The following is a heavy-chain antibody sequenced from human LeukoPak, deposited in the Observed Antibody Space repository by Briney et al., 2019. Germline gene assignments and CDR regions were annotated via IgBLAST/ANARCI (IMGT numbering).Heavy chain of an antibody. D-gene: IGHD7-27*01. V-gene: IGHV3-21*06. J-gene: IGHJ4*02. CDR1: GYTFSSYS. CDR2: ISNTGSNI. CDR3: ARGSNWSYDY. Sequence: GRSLRLSCAASGYTFSSYSMYWVRQAPGKGLEWVSSISNTGSNIYYPDSVKGRFTTSRDNAKSSLYLQMSSLRAEDTAVYYCARGSNWSYDYWGRGTLVTVSS.